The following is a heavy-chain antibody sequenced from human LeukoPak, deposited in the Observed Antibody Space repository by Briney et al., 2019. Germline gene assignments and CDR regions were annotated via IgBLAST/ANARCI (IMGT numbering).Heavy chain of an antibody. D-gene: IGHD2-2*01. J-gene: IGHJ6*04. V-gene: IGHV4-34*01. CDR2: INHSGST. CDR1: GGSFSGYY. CDR3: ARGLGLVVPAHGMDV. Sequence: PSETLSLTCAVYGGSFSGYYWSWIRQPPGKGLEWIGEINHSGSTNCNPSLKSRVTISVDTSKNQFSLKLSSVTAADTAVYYCARGLGLVVPAHGMDVWGKGTTVTVSS.